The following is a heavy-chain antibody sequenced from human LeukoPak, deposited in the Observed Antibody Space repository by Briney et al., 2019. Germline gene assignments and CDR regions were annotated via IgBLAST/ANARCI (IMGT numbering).Heavy chain of an antibody. CDR3: AKDQYSSSSGGYMDG. J-gene: IGHJ6*03. V-gene: IGHV3-30-3*01. D-gene: IGHD6-6*01. CDR1: GFTFSSYA. Sequence: GGSLRLSCAASGFTFSSYAMHWVRQAPGKGLEWVAVISYDGSNKYYADSVKGRFTISRDNSKNTLYLQMNSLRAEDTAVYYCAKDQYSSSSGGYMDGWGKGTTVTVSS. CDR2: ISYDGSNK.